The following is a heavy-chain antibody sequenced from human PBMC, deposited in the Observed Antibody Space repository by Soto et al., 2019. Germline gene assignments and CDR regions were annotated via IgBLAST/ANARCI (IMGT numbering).Heavy chain of an antibody. Sequence: EVRLLESEGGLVQPGKSLRLSCAAPGFLFSDYAMSWVRQAPGKGLEWVSALSGSGSSTYYADSVKGRFTISRDNLKNTVSLQMNNLTAEDTAVYYCAKGGVTRSYYYAMDVW. V-gene: IGHV3-23*01. J-gene: IGHJ6*01. CDR2: LSGSGSST. CDR3: AKGGVTRSYYYAMDV. CDR1: GFLFSDYA.